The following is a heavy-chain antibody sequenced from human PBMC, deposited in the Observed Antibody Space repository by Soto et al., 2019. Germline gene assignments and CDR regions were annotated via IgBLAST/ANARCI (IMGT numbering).Heavy chain of an antibody. V-gene: IGHV4-31*03. CDR3: ARGSSIAGLYYGMDV. D-gene: IGHD6-6*01. J-gene: IGHJ6*02. CDR2: NYYSGIT. Sequence: QVQLQESGPGLVKPSQTLSLTCTVSGGSISSGGYYWTWIRQHPGKGLEWIGYNYYSGITYYNPSRQSRVTIPLDTSKNQFSLKLSSVTAADTAVYYCARGSSIAGLYYGMDVWGQGTTVTVSS. CDR1: GGSISSGGYY.